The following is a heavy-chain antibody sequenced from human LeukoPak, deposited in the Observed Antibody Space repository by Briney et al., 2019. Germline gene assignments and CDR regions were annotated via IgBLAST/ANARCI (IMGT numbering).Heavy chain of an antibody. CDR3: ARGGSVGSYYYFDY. J-gene: IGHJ4*02. CDR1: GFTVRTTY. Sequence: AGGSLRLSCAASGFTVRTTYMTWVRQAPGKGLEWVSVIYSGGNTYYADSVKGRFTISRDNSKNTLFLQMNSLRAEDTAVYFCARGGSVGSYYYFDYWGRGTLVTVSS. CDR2: IYSGGNT. V-gene: IGHV3-53*01. D-gene: IGHD1-26*01.